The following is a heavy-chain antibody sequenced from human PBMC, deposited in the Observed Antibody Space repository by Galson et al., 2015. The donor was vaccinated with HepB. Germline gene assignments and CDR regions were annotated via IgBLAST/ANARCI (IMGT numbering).Heavy chain of an antibody. D-gene: IGHD6-13*01. J-gene: IGHJ5*02. V-gene: IGHV3-30*04. CDR3: ARVAAASWGFDP. CDR1: GFTFSSYA. CDR2: ISYDGSNK. Sequence: SLRLSCAASGFTFSSYAMHWVRQAPGKGLEWVAVISYDGSNKYYADSVKGRFTISRDNSKNTLYLQMNSLRAEDTAVYYCARVAAASWGFDPWGQGTLVTVSS.